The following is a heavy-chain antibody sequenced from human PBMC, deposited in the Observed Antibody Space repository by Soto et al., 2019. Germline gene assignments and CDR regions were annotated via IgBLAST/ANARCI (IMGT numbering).Heavy chain of an antibody. V-gene: IGHV1-69*01. J-gene: IGHJ4*02. CDR2: IIPLFGTP. Sequence: QVQLVQSGAEVNKPGSSVKVSCKASGGIFSTYAISWLRQAPGQGLEWMGGIIPLFGTPNYAQWFQGRVTITADESSSTAYMELSRLRSEDTAVYYCARDRDDYGSGNYYNRTDFWGQGTLVTVSS. CDR3: ARDRDDYGSGNYYNRTDF. CDR1: GGIFSTYA. D-gene: IGHD3-10*01.